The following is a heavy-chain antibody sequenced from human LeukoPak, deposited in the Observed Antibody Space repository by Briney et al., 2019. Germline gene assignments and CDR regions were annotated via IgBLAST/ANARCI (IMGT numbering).Heavy chain of an antibody. CDR3: ARADDIVVVVAAMVDY. J-gene: IGHJ4*02. Sequence: GGSLRLSCAASAFTFSSYAMYWVRQAPGKGLEWVAVISYDGSNKYYADSVEGRFTISRDNSKHMLYLQMNSLRAEDTAVYYCARADDIVVVVAAMVDYWGQGTLVTVSS. V-gene: IGHV3-30*04. CDR1: AFTFSSYA. D-gene: IGHD2-15*01. CDR2: ISYDGSNK.